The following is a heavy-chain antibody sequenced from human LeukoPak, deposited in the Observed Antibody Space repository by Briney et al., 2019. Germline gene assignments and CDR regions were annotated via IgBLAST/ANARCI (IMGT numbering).Heavy chain of an antibody. CDR2: IYTSGST. V-gene: IGHV4-4*07. D-gene: IGHD7-27*01. CDR1: GGSLSSYY. CDR3: ARAIAGDRAYYYYYMDV. J-gene: IGHJ6*03. Sequence: SETLSLTCTVSGGSLSSYYWSWIRQPAGKALEWIGRIYTSGSTNYNPSLTSRLTMSLDTSKNQFSLKLSSVTAADTAVYYCARAIAGDRAYYYYYMDVWGNRTTVTVAS.